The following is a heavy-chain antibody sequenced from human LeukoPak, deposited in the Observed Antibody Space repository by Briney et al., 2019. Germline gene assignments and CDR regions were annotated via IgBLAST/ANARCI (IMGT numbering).Heavy chain of an antibody. CDR3: ARAWRFGELLPFDY. CDR2: INHSGST. V-gene: IGHV4-34*01. J-gene: IGHJ4*02. D-gene: IGHD3-10*01. Sequence: SETLSLTCAVYGGSFSGYYWSWIRQPPGKGLEWIGEINHSGSTNYNPSLKSRVTISVDTSKNQFSLKLSSVTAADTAVYYCARAWRFGELLPFDYWGQGTLVTVSS. CDR1: GGSFSGYY.